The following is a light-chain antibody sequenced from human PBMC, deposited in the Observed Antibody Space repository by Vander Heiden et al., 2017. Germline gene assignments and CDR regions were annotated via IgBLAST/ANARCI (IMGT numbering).Light chain of an antibody. CDR2: GAS. CDR1: QSVSSSS. Sequence: DIVLTQSPGTLSLSPGERATLSCRASQSVSSSSLAWYQQKPGQAPRLLIYGASSRTTSIPDRFSGSGSGTDFTLTISRLEPEDFAVYFCQQYGTSPMYTFGQGTKLEIK. J-gene: IGKJ2*01. CDR3: QQYGTSPMYT. V-gene: IGKV3-20*01.